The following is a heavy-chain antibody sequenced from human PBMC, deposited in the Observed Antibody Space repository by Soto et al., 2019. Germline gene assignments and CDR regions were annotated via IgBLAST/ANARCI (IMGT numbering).Heavy chain of an antibody. CDR1: GYTFTSYY. Sequence: ASVKVSCKASGYTFTSYYMHWVRQAPGQGLEWMGIINPSGGSTSYAQKFQGRVTMTRDTSTSTVYMELSSLRSEDTAVYYCARGYSYYYGSGSYRVGDDAFDIWGQGTMVTVSS. V-gene: IGHV1-46*03. J-gene: IGHJ3*02. CDR2: INPSGGST. CDR3: ARGYSYYYGSGSYRVGDDAFDI. D-gene: IGHD3-10*01.